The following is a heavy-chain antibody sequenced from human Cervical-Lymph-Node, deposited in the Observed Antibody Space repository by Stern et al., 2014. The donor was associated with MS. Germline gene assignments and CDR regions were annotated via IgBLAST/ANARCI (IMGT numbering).Heavy chain of an antibody. J-gene: IGHJ6*02. Sequence: QVQLVQSGAEVKKPGSSVKVSCKASGVSLTSSAFSWVRQAPGQGLEWMGGIVPIFYTANYAQQFQGRVTITADESTNIVYMELNSLRLEDTAVYYCARDGSGTYYYYYGLDVWGQGTTVTVSS. D-gene: IGHD3-10*01. CDR1: GVSLTSSA. V-gene: IGHV1-69*01. CDR2: IVPIFYTA. CDR3: ARDGSGTYYYYYGLDV.